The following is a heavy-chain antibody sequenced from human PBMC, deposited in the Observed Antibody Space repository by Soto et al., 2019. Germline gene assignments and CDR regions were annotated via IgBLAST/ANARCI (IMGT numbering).Heavy chain of an antibody. CDR1: GFTFNHYA. V-gene: IGHV3-23*01. CDR2: VSGRGGST. CDR3: AKDSTVTTSLYFYYYGFDV. D-gene: IGHD4-17*01. Sequence: VQLLESGGGLVQPGGSLRLACTASGFTFNHYAMSWVRQAPGKGLEWVSAVSGRGGSTKYADSVKGRFIISRDNSNSKLYMQMDSIRGEDTAVYYCAKDSTVTTSLYFYYYGFDVWGQGTTVTVSS. J-gene: IGHJ6*02.